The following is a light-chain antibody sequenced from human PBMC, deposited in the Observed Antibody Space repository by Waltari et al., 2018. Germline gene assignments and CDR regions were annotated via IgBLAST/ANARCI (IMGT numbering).Light chain of an antibody. Sequence: EIVLTQFPVTLSLSPGERATLSCRASQSVSSGWLAWFQQKPGQAPRLLIYGASRRARGIPDRFRGSGSGTDFTLTISRVDPEDFALYFCQQYGSSPRTFGQGTKVEI. V-gene: IGKV3-20*01. CDR3: QQYGSSPRT. J-gene: IGKJ1*01. CDR2: GAS. CDR1: QSVSSGW.